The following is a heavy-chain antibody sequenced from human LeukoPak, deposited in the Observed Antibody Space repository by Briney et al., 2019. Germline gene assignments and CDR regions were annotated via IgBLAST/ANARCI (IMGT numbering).Heavy chain of an antibody. Sequence: SETLSLTCGVSGGSFSDYYRGWIRQSPWGLEWIGEINHGGSANYNPSLKSRVTISVDTSKTQFSLHLSSVTAADSAVYFCARGSMRRRYFYYYMDVWGNGTTVTVSS. J-gene: IGHJ6*03. CDR1: GGSFSDYY. V-gene: IGHV4-34*01. CDR3: ARGSMRRRYFYYYMDV. CDR2: INHGGSA.